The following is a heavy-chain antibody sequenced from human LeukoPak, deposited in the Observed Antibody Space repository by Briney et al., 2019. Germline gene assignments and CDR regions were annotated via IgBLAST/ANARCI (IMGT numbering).Heavy chain of an antibody. V-gene: IGHV1-69*04. CDR1: GGTFSSYA. D-gene: IGHD2-15*01. CDR2: IIPIFSIA. Sequence: GASVKVSCKASGGTFSSYAISWVRQAPGQGLEWMGRIIPIFSIANYAQKFQGRVTITADKSTSTAYMELSSLRSEDTAVYYCARDMDCSGGSCYYFDYWGQGTLVTVSS. J-gene: IGHJ4*02. CDR3: ARDMDCSGGSCYYFDY.